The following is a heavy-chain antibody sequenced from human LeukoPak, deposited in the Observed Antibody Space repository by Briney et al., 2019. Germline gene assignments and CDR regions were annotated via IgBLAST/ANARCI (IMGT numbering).Heavy chain of an antibody. Sequence: GGSLRLSCVASGFTFSSYWMTWVRQAPGKGLEWVANIKQDGSEKYYVDSVKGRFTISRDNAKNSLYLQMNSLRAEDTALYYCAREGRVNGGGNDYWGQGTLVTVSS. CDR2: IKQDGSEK. D-gene: IGHD3-16*01. V-gene: IGHV3-7*03. CDR1: GFTFSSYW. CDR3: AREGRVNGGGNDY. J-gene: IGHJ4*02.